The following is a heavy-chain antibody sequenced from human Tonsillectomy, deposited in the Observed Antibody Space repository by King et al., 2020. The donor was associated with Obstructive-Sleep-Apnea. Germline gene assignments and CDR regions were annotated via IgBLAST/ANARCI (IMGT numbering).Heavy chain of an antibody. Sequence: VQLVESGGGLVKPGGSLRLSCAASGCTFSNAWMSWVRQAPGKGLEWVGRIKSKTDGGTTDYAAPVQGRFTISRDDSKNMLYLQMNSLKTDDTAVYFCATDEGYGEFDYWGQGTLVTVSS. CDR3: ATDEGYGEFDY. D-gene: IGHD5-18*01. CDR1: GCTFSNAW. J-gene: IGHJ4*02. CDR2: IKSKTDGGTT. V-gene: IGHV3-15*01.